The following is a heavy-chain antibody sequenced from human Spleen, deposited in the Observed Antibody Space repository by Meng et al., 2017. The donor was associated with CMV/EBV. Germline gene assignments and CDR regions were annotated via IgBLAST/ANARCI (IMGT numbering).Heavy chain of an antibody. CDR2: ISTQNGDR. Sequence: ASVKVSCKGSGYSFTSYWIGWVRQMPGKGLEWMGWISTQNGDRKYAEKFQDRGSMTIDRPRNTAYMELRSLRTDDTAVYYCARDSYSYYYGSGSYTYYYYGMDVWGQGTTVTVSS. CDR1: GYSFTSYW. D-gene: IGHD3-10*01. V-gene: IGHV1-18*04. J-gene: IGHJ6*02. CDR3: ARDSYSYYYGSGSYTYYYYGMDV.